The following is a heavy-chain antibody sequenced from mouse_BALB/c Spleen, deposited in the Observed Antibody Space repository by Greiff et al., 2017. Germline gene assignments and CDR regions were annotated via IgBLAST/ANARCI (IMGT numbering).Heavy chain of an antibody. CDR2: INPSNGRT. CDR3: ARQLYAMDY. CDR1: GYTFTSYW. J-gene: IGHJ4*01. V-gene: IGHV1S81*02. D-gene: IGHD3-1*01. Sequence: QVHVKQPGADLVKPGASVKLSCTASGYTFTSYWMHWVKQRPGQGLEWIGEINPSNGRTNYNEKIKSKTTLTVDKSSSTAYMQLSSLTSEDSAVYYCARQLYAMDYWGQGTTVTVSS.